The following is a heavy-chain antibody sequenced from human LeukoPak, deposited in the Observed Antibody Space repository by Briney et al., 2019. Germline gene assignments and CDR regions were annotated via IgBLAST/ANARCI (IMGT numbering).Heavy chain of an antibody. Sequence: SETXSLTCTVSGGSISSYYWSWIRQPPGKGLEWIGYIYYSGSTNYNPSLKSRVTISVDTSKNQFSLKLSSVTAADTAVYYCASSVDSSDGADYWGQGTLVTVSS. V-gene: IGHV4-59*01. CDR1: GGSISSYY. J-gene: IGHJ4*02. D-gene: IGHD6-19*01. CDR3: ASSVDSSDGADY. CDR2: IYYSGST.